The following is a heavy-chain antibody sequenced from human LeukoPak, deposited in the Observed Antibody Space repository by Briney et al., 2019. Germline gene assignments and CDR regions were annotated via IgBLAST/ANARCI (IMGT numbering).Heavy chain of an antibody. Sequence: GGTLRLSCAASGFTFSSFAMSWIRQAPGKGLEWVSSVSTSGVGTYYADSVRGRFTISRDNSKNSLYLQMNSLRTEDTALYYYAKIPGYCSGGSCYLDAFDIWGQGTMVTVSS. V-gene: IGHV3-23*01. D-gene: IGHD2-15*01. CDR3: AKIPGYCSGGSCYLDAFDI. CDR1: GFTFSSFA. CDR2: VSTSGVGT. J-gene: IGHJ3*02.